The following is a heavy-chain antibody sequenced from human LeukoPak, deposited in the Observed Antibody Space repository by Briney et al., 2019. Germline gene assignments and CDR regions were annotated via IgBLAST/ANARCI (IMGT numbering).Heavy chain of an antibody. D-gene: IGHD5-18*01. CDR2: ISSSSGTI. CDR1: GFIFSNYN. J-gene: IGHJ4*02. CDR3: ARALGYSYGYAVDY. V-gene: IGHV3-48*01. Sequence: GRSLRLSCAASGFIFSNYNMNWVTQTPGKGLEWLSYISSSSGTIYYADSVKGRFTVSGDNPKNSLYLQMNSLRAEDTAVYYCARALGYSYGYAVDYWGQGTLVTVSS.